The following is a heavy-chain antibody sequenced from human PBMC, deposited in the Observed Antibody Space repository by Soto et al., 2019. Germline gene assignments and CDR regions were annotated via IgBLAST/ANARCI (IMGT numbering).Heavy chain of an antibody. J-gene: IGHJ6*02. CDR3: TARPSSPGAYYYYGMDV. D-gene: IGHD3-10*01. V-gene: IGHV3-73*01. CDR1: GFTFSGSA. Sequence: GGSLRLSCAASGFTFSGSAMHWVRQASGKGLEWVGRIRSKANSYATAYAASVKGRFTISRDDSKNTAYLQMNSLKTEDTAVYYCTARPSSPGAYYYYGMDVWGQGTTVTVSS. CDR2: IRSKANSYAT.